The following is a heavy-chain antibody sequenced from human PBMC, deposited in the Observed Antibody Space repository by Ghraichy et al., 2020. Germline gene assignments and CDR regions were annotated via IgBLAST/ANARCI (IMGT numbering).Heavy chain of an antibody. CDR2: MNPNSGNT. J-gene: IGHJ4*02. CDR3: ARGLKVVQPGYVWGSYRQLPDY. D-gene: IGHD3-16*02. Sequence: ASVKVSCKASGYTFTSYDINWVRQATGQGLEWMGWMNPNSGNTGYAQKFQGRVTMTRNTSISTAYMELSSLRSEDTAVYYCARGLKVVQPGYVWGSYRQLPDYWGQGTLVTVSS. V-gene: IGHV1-8*01. CDR1: GYTFTSYD.